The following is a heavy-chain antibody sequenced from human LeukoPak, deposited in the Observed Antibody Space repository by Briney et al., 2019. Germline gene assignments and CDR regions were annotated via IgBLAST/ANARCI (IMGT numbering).Heavy chain of an antibody. Sequence: PGGSLRLSCAASGFTFSSYSMNWVRQAPGKGLEWVSYISSSSSTIYYADSVKGRFTISRDNAKNSLYLQMNSLRDEDTAVYYCASAYDFWSTVAMDVWGQGTTVTVSS. CDR2: ISSSSSTI. CDR3: ASAYDFWSTVAMDV. J-gene: IGHJ6*02. V-gene: IGHV3-48*02. D-gene: IGHD3-3*01. CDR1: GFTFSSYS.